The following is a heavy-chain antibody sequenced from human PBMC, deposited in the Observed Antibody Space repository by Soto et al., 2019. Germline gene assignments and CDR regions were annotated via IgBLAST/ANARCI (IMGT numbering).Heavy chain of an antibody. V-gene: IGHV4-59*01. CDR2: IYYSGNT. CDR3: ARANDYKSSTFDY. D-gene: IGHD4-17*01. Sequence: SETLSLTCTVSGGSISNSYWSWIRQPPGKGLEWIGYIYYSGNTNYNPSLKSRVTMSVDTSRNQFSLNVYSVTAADTAIYYCARANDYKSSTFDYWGQGILVTVSS. CDR1: GGSISNSY. J-gene: IGHJ4*02.